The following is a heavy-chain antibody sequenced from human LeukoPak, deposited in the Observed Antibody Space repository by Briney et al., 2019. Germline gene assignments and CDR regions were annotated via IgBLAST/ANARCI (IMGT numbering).Heavy chain of an antibody. CDR3: ARGRYSYGRNNDAFDI. V-gene: IGHV4-31*03. Sequence: SQTLSLTCTVSGGSISSGGYYWSWIRQHPGKGLEWIGYIYYSGSTFYNPSLKSRLTISIDTSNNQFSLKLSSVTAADTAVYYCARGRYSYGRNNDAFDIWGQGTMVTVSS. CDR1: GGSISSGGYY. CDR2: IYYSGST. J-gene: IGHJ3*02. D-gene: IGHD5-18*01.